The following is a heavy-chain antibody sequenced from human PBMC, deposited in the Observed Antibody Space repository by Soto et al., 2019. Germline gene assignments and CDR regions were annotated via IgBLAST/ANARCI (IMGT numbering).Heavy chain of an antibody. D-gene: IGHD3-22*01. J-gene: IGHJ6*02. V-gene: IGHV1-69*01. Sequence: QVQLVQSGAEVKKPGSSVKVSCKASGGTFSSYAISWVRQAPGQGLEWMGGIIPIFGTANYAQKFQGRVTITAEESTSTAYMELSSLRSEDTAVYYCAAGKDSSGSLYYYYGMDVCGQETTVTVS. CDR2: IIPIFGTA. CDR3: AAGKDSSGSLYYYYGMDV. CDR1: GGTFSSYA.